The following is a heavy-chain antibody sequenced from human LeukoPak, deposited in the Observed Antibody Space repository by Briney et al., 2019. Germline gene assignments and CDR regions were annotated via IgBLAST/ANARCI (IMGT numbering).Heavy chain of an antibody. Sequence: GGSLRLSCAASGFTFSSYNMNWVRQAPGKEPEWVSSISSSSSYIYYADSVKGRFTISRDSAKNSLYLQINSLRAEDTAVYYCAREVGGTFYYYGMDVWGQGTTVTVSS. CDR3: AREVGGTFYYYGMDV. CDR1: GFTFSSYN. J-gene: IGHJ6*02. V-gene: IGHV3-21*01. D-gene: IGHD1-26*01. CDR2: ISSSSSYI.